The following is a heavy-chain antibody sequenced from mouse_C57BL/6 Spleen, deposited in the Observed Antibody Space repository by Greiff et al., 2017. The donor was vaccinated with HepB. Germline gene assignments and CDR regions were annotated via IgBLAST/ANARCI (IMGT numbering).Heavy chain of an antibody. CDR3: ARHVTTVVAPHYFDY. CDR2: ISSGSSTI. J-gene: IGHJ2*01. V-gene: IGHV5-17*01. CDR1: GFTFSDYG. Sequence: EVQGVESGGGLVKPGGSLKLSCAASGFTFSDYGMHWVRQAPEKGLEWVAYISSGSSTIYYADTVKGRFTISRDNAKNTLFLQMTSLRSEDTAMYYCARHVTTVVAPHYFDYWGQGTTLTVSS. D-gene: IGHD1-1*01.